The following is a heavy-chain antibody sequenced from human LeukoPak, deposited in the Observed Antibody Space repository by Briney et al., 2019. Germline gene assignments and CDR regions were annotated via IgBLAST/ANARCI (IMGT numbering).Heavy chain of an antibody. V-gene: IGHV3-49*03. CDR3: TTTFYLDAFDI. CDR1: GFTFGDYA. Sequence: GGSLRLSCTASGFTFGDYAMSWFRQAPGKGLEWVGFIRSKAYGGTTEYAASVKGRFTISRDDSKSIAYLQMNSLKTEDTAVYYCTTTFYLDAFDIWGQGTMVTVSS. D-gene: IGHD3-10*01. J-gene: IGHJ3*02. CDR2: IRSKAYGGTT.